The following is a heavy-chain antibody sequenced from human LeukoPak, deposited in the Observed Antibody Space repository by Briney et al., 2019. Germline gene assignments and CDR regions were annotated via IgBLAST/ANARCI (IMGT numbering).Heavy chain of an antibody. Sequence: SETLSLTCAVYGGSFSGYYWSWIRQPPGKGLEWIGEINHSGSTNYNPSLKSRVTISVDTSKNQFSLKLSSVTAADTAVYYCARLILFYYGSGSYYNPWGQGTLVTVSS. V-gene: IGHV4-34*01. CDR1: GGSFSGYY. D-gene: IGHD3-10*01. J-gene: IGHJ5*02. CDR2: INHSGST. CDR3: ARLILFYYGSGSYYNP.